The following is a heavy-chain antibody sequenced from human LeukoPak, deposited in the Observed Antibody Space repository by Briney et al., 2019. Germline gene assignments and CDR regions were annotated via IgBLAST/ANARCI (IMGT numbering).Heavy chain of an antibody. CDR1: GFIFNNAL. CDR3: AHWGSSGPFDY. D-gene: IGHD6-6*01. CDR2: IKSKNDGGTS. V-gene: IGHV3-15*01. Sequence: PGGSLRLSCEASGFIFNNALMNWVRQAPGKGLEWVGRIKSKNDGGTSDYAAPVKGRFTMSRDDSKNTLYLQMNSLKTEDTAVYYCAHWGSSGPFDYWGQGTLVTVSS. J-gene: IGHJ4*02.